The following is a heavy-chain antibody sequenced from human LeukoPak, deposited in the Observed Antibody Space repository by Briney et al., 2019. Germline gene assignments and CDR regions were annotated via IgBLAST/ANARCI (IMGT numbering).Heavy chain of an antibody. D-gene: IGHD5-12*01. J-gene: IGHJ3*02. CDR3: AKARGSGYQRGDAFDM. CDR1: GFTFSSYA. Sequence: GGSLRLSCAASGFTFSSYAMHWVSQAPGKGLEYVSAISGNGGSTYYANSVKGRFTISRDNSKNTLYLQMGSLRAEDMAVYYCAKARGSGYQRGDAFDMWGQGTRVTVSS. V-gene: IGHV3-64*01. CDR2: ISGNGGST.